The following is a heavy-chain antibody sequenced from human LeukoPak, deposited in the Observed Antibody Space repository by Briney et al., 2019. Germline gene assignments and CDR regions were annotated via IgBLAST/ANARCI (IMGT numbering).Heavy chain of an antibody. Sequence: GGSLRLSCAASGFTFSSYGMHWVRQAPGKGLEWVAFISSDRNNEYYADSVKGRFTISRDNSKNTLYLQMNSLRAEDTAVYYCAKDRSSTWAVDYWGRGTLVTVSS. D-gene: IGHD6-13*01. J-gene: IGHJ4*02. V-gene: IGHV3-30*18. CDR1: GFTFSSYG. CDR3: AKDRSSTWAVDY. CDR2: ISSDRNNE.